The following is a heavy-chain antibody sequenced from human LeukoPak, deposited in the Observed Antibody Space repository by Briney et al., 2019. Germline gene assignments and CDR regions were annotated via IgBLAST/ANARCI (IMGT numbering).Heavy chain of an antibody. Sequence: GGSLRLSCAASGFTFSGYGMHWVRQAPDKGLEWVAVIWYDGNNKYYADSVKGRFTISRDNSKNTLYLQMNSLRVEDTAVYYCAKDWGYTTMVSYYFDYRGQGALVTVSS. D-gene: IGHD5-18*01. V-gene: IGHV3-33*06. J-gene: IGHJ4*02. CDR3: AKDWGYTTMVSYYFDY. CDR1: GFTFSGYG. CDR2: IWYDGNNK.